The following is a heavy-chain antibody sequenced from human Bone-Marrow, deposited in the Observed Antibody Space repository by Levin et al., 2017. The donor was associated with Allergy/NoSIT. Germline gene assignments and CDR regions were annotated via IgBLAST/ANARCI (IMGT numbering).Heavy chain of an antibody. Sequence: ESLKISCAVYGGSFSGYYWSWIRQPPGKGLEWIGEINHSGSTNYNPSLKSRVTISVDTSKNQFSLKLSSVTAADTAVYYCARGPAAGTVWAYFDYWGQGTLVTVSS. CDR2: INHSGST. D-gene: IGHD6-13*01. CDR3: ARGPAAGTVWAYFDY. CDR1: GGSFSGYY. J-gene: IGHJ4*02. V-gene: IGHV4-34*01.